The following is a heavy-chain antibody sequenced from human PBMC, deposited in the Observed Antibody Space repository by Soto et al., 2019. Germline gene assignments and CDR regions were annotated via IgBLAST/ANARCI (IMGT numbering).Heavy chain of an antibody. CDR3: ARPIDEGSSVSYDY. V-gene: IGHV3-21*01. CDR1: GFTFSSYS. J-gene: IGHJ4*02. D-gene: IGHD6-6*01. Sequence: EVQLVESGGGLVKTGGSLRLSCAASGFTFSSYSMNWVRQAPGKGLEWVSSISSSSSYIYYADSVKGRFTISRDNAKNSLYLQMNSLRAEDTAVYYCARPIDEGSSVSYDYWGQGTLVTVSS. CDR2: ISSSSSYI.